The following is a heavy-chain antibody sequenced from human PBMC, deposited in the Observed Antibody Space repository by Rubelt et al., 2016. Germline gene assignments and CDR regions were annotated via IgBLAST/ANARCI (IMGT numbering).Heavy chain of an antibody. V-gene: IGHV3-11*05. CDR3: ARDLVGVYY. CDR1: GFIFRGYY. Sequence: QVQLVESGGGLVKPGGSLRLSCAASGFIFRGYYMSWIRQAPGKGLEWVSKITSSSSYAEYADTVKGRFTISRSTAKNSLYLQMNSLRAEDTAVYYCARDLVGVYYWGQGTLVTVSS. CDR2: ITSSSSYA. J-gene: IGHJ4*02. D-gene: IGHD1-26*01.